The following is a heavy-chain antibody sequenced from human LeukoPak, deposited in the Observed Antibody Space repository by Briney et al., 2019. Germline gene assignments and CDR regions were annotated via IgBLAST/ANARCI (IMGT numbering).Heavy chain of an antibody. CDR3: ARDSGQYYDILTGYLLG. CDR1: GFTFSSYA. V-gene: IGHV3-30-3*01. Sequence: PGGSLRLSCAASGFTFSSYAMHWVRQAPGKGLEWVAVILFDGSNKYYADSVKGRFTISRDNSKNTLYLQMNSLRAEDTAVYYCARDSGQYYDILTGYLLGWGQGTLVTVSS. J-gene: IGHJ4*02. D-gene: IGHD3-9*01. CDR2: ILFDGSNK.